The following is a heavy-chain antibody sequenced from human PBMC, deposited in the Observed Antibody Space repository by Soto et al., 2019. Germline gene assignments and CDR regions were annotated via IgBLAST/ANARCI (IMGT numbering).Heavy chain of an antibody. CDR2: VFYSGST. V-gene: IGHV4-39*07. J-gene: IGHJ3*02. Sequence: PSEPLSLTCTVSGGSISSSIYHGGWIRQPPGKGLEWIGSVFYSGSTYYNPSLKSRVTISVDTSKNQFSLKLYSVTAADTAVYYCARDLDWGDAFDIWGQGTMVS. CDR1: GGSISSSIYH. CDR3: ARDLDWGDAFDI. D-gene: IGHD7-27*01.